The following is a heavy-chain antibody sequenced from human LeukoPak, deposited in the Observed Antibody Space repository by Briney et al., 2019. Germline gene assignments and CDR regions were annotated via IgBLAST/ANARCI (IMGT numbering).Heavy chain of an antibody. CDR1: GFAFRTYA. CDR3: AKEGDDNYYYGVDA. CDR2: VSGEGGTR. V-gene: IGHV3-23*01. J-gene: IGHJ6*02. Sequence: GGSLRLSCTVSGFAFRTYAMTCVRQAPGKGLEWVSVVSGEGGTRYYADSVKGRFTISRDNSKKTLYLEMKSLRAEDTAVYYCAKEGDDNYYYGVDAWGRGTTVTVSS.